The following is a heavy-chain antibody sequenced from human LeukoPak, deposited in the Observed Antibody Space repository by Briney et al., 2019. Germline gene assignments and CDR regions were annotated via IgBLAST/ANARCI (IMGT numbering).Heavy chain of an antibody. Sequence: SETLSLTCTVSGGSISSGSYYWSWIRQPAGKGLEWIGCIYTSGSTNYNPSLKSRVTISVDTSKNQFSLKLSSVTAADTAVYYCVRALSAIPNWFDPWGQGTLVTVSS. D-gene: IGHD2-2*02. CDR3: VRALSAIPNWFDP. CDR1: GGSISSGSYY. J-gene: IGHJ5*02. V-gene: IGHV4-61*02. CDR2: IYTSGST.